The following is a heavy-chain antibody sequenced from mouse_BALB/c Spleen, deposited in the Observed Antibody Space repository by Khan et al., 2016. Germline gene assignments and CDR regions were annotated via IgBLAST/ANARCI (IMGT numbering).Heavy chain of an antibody. D-gene: IGHD1-1*01. CDR1: GYTFTNYG. CDR2: INTYSGES. V-gene: IGHV9-3-1*01. CDR3: ARYRYYYGSSRYFDV. Sequence: QVQLKQSGPELKKPGKTVKISCKASGYTFTNYGMNWVKQAPGKGLKWMGWINTYSGESTYADDFKGRFAFSLETSANTAYLQINNLKNEDTATYFYARYRYYYGSSRYFDVWGAGTTVTVSS. J-gene: IGHJ1*01.